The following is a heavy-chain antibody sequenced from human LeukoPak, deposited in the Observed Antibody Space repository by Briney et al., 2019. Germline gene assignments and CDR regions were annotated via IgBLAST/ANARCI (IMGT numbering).Heavy chain of an antibody. Sequence: ASVKVSCKASGYTFTSYDINWVRQATGQGLEWMGWMNPNSGNTGYAQKFQGRVTITRNTSISTAYMELRSLRSEDTAVYYCARGLRWFGELYDDYYYYMDVWGKGTTVTVSS. D-gene: IGHD3-10*01. CDR1: GYTFTSYD. J-gene: IGHJ6*03. CDR3: ARGLRWFGELYDDYYYYMDV. V-gene: IGHV1-8*03. CDR2: MNPNSGNT.